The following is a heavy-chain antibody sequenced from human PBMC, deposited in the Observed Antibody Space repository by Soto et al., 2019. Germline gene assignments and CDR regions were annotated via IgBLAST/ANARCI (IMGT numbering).Heavy chain of an antibody. CDR1: GFIFSNYA. D-gene: IGHD6-6*01. J-gene: IGHJ4*02. CDR2: ISGSGSST. CDR3: VREASSSGLHLDH. V-gene: IGHV3-23*01. Sequence: EVPLLESGGHLVQPGGSLRLSCAASGFIFSNYAMSWVRQAPGKGLEWVSFISGSGSSTYYADSVKGRFTISRGNSKNTLYLQMNSLRAEDAAVYYCVREASSSGLHLDHWGRGTLVTVSS.